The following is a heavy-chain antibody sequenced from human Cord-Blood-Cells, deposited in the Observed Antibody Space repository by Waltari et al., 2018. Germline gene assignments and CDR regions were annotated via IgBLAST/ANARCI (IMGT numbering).Heavy chain of an antibody. D-gene: IGHD3-3*01. Sequence: QLQLQESGPGLVKPSETLSLTCPVSGGSTSSSRYYWGWIRQPPGKGLEWIGSIYYSGSTYYNPALKSRVPISVDTSKNQFSLKRSSVTAADTAVYYCARGRIFGVVIEGWFDPWGQGTLVTVSS. CDR2: IYYSGST. J-gene: IGHJ5*02. CDR1: GGSTSSSRYY. V-gene: IGHV4-39*01. CDR3: ARGRIFGVVIEGWFDP.